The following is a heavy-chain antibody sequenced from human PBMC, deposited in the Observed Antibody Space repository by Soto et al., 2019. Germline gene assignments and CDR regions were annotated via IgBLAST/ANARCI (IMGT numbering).Heavy chain of an antibody. CDR2: TYYRSKWYN. CDR1: GDSVSSNSAA. V-gene: IGHV6-1*01. CDR3: ARGSYYDRNYYYYGMDV. D-gene: IGHD3-22*01. J-gene: IGHJ6*02. Sequence: QTLSLTCAISGDSVSSNSAAWNWIRQSPSRGLEWLGRTYYRSKWYNDYAVSVKSRITINPDTSKNQFSLQLNSVTPEDTAVYYCARGSYYDRNYYYYGMDVWGQGTTVTVSS.